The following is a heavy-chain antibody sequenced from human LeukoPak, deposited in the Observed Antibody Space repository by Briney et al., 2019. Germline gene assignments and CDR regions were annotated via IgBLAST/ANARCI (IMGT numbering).Heavy chain of an antibody. D-gene: IGHD3-3*01. J-gene: IGHJ4*02. CDR3: ARDKDAYYDFWSGYAYYFDY. Sequence: GGSLRLSCAASGFTFSSYWMSWVRQAPGKGLEWVANIKQDGSEKYYVDSVKGRFTISRDNAKNSLYLQMNTLRAEDTAVYYCARDKDAYYDFWSGYAYYFDYWGQGTLVTVSS. V-gene: IGHV3-7*01. CDR1: GFTFSSYW. CDR2: IKQDGSEK.